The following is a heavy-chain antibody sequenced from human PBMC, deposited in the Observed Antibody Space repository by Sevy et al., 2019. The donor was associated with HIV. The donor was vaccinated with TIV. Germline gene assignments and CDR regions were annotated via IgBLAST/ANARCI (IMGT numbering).Heavy chain of an antibody. CDR2: IKSKAYGGTT. D-gene: IGHD1-26*01. J-gene: IGHJ4*02. V-gene: IGHV3-49*04. CDR1: GFTFGDYC. Sequence: GGSLRLSCTASGFTFGDYCMSWVRQAPVKGLEWISFIKSKAYGGTTGNAASVKGRFTISRDDSKSIAYLQVNNLQTEDTAVYFCTRWSGSQSIFDYWGRGTLVTVSS. CDR3: TRWSGSQSIFDY.